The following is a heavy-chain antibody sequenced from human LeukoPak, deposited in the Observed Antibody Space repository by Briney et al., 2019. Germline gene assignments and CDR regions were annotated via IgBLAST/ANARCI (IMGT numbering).Heavy chain of an antibody. Sequence: GGSLRLSCAASGFTFSDYYMSWIRQAPGKGLEWVSYISSSGSYIYYADSLKGRFTISRDNAKNSLYLQMNSLRAEDSAVYYCASSSYGSGTTLLNWGQGTLVTVSS. CDR2: ISSSGSYI. CDR3: ASSSYGSGTTLLN. CDR1: GFTFSDYY. V-gene: IGHV3-11*04. D-gene: IGHD3-10*01. J-gene: IGHJ1*01.